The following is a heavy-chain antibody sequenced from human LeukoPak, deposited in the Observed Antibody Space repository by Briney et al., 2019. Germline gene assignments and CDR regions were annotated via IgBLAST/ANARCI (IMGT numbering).Heavy chain of an antibody. D-gene: IGHD3-22*01. CDR3: AADSSGYYYGPY. CDR1: GDSISSTSYY. CDR2: IYYSGNT. Sequence: SETLSLTCTVSGDSISSTSYYWGWIRQPPGKGLEWIGSIYYSGNTYYSPSLKSRVTISVDTSKNQFSLKLSCVTAADTAVYYCAADSSGYYYGPYWGQGTLVTVSS. V-gene: IGHV4-39*01. J-gene: IGHJ4*02.